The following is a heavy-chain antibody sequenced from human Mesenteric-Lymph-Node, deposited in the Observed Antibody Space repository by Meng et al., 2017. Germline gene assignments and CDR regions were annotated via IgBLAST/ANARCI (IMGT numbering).Heavy chain of an antibody. Sequence: SETLSLTCTVSGGSISSYYWSWIRQPPGKGLEWIGYIYYSGSTNYNPSLKSRVTISVDTSKNQFSLKLSSVTAAGTAVYYCARVPVGYSSGWYGGNLDYWGQGTLVTVSS. CDR3: ARVPVGYSSGWYGGNLDY. V-gene: IGHV4-59*12. CDR1: GGSISSYY. D-gene: IGHD6-19*01. CDR2: IYYSGST. J-gene: IGHJ4*02.